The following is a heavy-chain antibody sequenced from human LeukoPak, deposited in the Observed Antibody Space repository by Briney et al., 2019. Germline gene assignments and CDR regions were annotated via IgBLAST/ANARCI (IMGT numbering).Heavy chain of an antibody. Sequence: ASVKVSCKASGYTFTSYGISWVRQAPGQGLEWMGWISAYNGNTNYAQKLQGRVTMTTDTSTSTAYMELRSLRSDDTAVYYCARGKWFGESPYYYYYYYMDVWGKGTTVTISS. CDR2: ISAYNGNT. CDR1: GYTFTSYG. V-gene: IGHV1-18*01. CDR3: ARGKWFGESPYYYYYYYMDV. J-gene: IGHJ6*03. D-gene: IGHD3-10*01.